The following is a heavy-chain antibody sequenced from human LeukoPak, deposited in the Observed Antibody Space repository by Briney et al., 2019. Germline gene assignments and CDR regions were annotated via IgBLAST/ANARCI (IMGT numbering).Heavy chain of an antibody. J-gene: IGHJ6*03. CDR2: IYYSGST. Sequence: KASETLSLTCTVSGGSISSSSYYWGWIRQPPGKGLEWIGSIYYSGSTYYNPSLKSRVTISVDTSKNQFSLKLSSVTAADTAVYYCARVVGDGYQDYYYYYYMDVWGKGTTVTVSS. CDR3: ARVVGDGYQDYYYYYYMDV. D-gene: IGHD5-24*01. V-gene: IGHV4-39*07. CDR1: GGSISSSSYY.